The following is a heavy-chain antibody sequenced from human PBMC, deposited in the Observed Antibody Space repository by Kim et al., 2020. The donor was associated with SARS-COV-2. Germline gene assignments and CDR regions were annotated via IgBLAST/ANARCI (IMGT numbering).Heavy chain of an antibody. CDR3: VKLEESNY. Sequence: GGRTYSADSVKGRFTISRDNSKNTLYLQMSSLRAEDTAVYYCVKLEESNYWGQGTLVTVSS. V-gene: IGHV3-64D*06. J-gene: IGHJ4*02. CDR2: GGRT. D-gene: IGHD1-1*01.